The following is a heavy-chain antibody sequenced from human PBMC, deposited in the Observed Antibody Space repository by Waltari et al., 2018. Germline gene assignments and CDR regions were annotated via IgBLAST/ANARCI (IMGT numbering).Heavy chain of an antibody. CDR3: ARGVGYCSGGSCYSGDY. D-gene: IGHD2-15*01. J-gene: IGHJ4*02. CDR1: GGTFSSYA. V-gene: IGHV1-69*04. CDR2: IIPILGMA. Sequence: QVQLVQSGAEVKKPGSSVKVSCKASGGTFSSYAISWVRQAPGQGLEWMGGIIPILGMANYAQKFQGRVTITADESTSTAYMELGSLRSEDTAVYYCARGVGYCSGGSCYSGDYWGQGTLVTVSS.